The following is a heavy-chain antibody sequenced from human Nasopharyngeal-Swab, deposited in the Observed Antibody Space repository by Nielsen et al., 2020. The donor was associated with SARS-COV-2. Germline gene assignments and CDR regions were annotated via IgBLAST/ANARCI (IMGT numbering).Heavy chain of an antibody. V-gene: IGHV3-73*01. D-gene: IGHD1-14*01. Sequence: GVLKISCAASGFTFSGSAMHWVRQASGKGLEWVGRIRSKANSYATAYAASVKGRFTISRDDSKNTAYLQMNSLKTEDTAVYYCTSPGVQITARRDDYWGQGTLVTVSS. CDR1: GFTFSGSA. CDR2: IRSKANSYAT. J-gene: IGHJ4*02. CDR3: TSPGVQITARRDDY.